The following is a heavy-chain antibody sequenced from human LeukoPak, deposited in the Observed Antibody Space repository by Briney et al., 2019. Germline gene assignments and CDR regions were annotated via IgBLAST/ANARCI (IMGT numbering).Heavy chain of an antibody. V-gene: IGHV3-30*18. CDR3: AKDIDFWSGYANYYYYMDV. CDR1: GFTFSSYG. D-gene: IGHD3-3*01. J-gene: IGHJ6*03. Sequence: PGGSLRLPCAASGFTFSSYGMHWVRQAPGKGLEWVAVISYDGSNKYYADSVKGRFTISRDNSKNTLYLQMNSLRAEDTAVYYCAKDIDFWSGYANYYYYMDVWGKGTTVTVSS. CDR2: ISYDGSNK.